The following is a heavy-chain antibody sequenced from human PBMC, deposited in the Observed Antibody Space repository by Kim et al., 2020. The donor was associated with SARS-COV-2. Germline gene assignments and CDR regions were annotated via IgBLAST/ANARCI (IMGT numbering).Heavy chain of an antibody. CDR3: ARGPPIAYYYDSSGYYYFDY. CDR2: ISSSSSYI. CDR1: GFTFSSYS. J-gene: IGHJ4*02. D-gene: IGHD3-22*01. V-gene: IGHV3-21*01. Sequence: GGSLRLSCAASGFTFSSYSMNWVRQAPGKGLEWVSSISSSSSYIYYADSVKGRFTISRDNAKNSLYLQMNSLRAEDTAVYYCARGPPIAYYYDSSGYYYFDYWGQGTLVTVSS.